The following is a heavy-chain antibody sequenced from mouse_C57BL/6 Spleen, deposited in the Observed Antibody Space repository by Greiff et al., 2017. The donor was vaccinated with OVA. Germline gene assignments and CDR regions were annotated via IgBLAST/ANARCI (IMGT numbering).Heavy chain of an antibody. Sequence: QVQLKQPGAELVMPGASVKLSCKASGYTFTSYWMHWVKQRPGQGLEWIGEIDPSDSYTNYNQKFKGKSTLTVDKSSSTAYMQLSSLTSEDSAVYYCARYYYGSSYYYAMDYWGQGTSVTVSS. CDR2: IDPSDSYT. D-gene: IGHD1-1*01. CDR3: ARYYYGSSYYYAMDY. V-gene: IGHV1-69*01. CDR1: GYTFTSYW. J-gene: IGHJ4*01.